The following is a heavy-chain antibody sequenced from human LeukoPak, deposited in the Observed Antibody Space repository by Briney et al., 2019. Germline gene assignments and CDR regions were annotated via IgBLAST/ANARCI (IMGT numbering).Heavy chain of an antibody. J-gene: IGHJ6*03. CDR3: AKDSYDFWSGYDRAYYYYYMDV. V-gene: IGHV3-23*01. CDR1: GFTFSSYA. Sequence: SGGSQRLSCAASGFTFSSYAMSWVRQAPGKGLEWVSAISGRGGSTYYADSVKGRFTISRDNSKNTLYLQMNSLRAEDTAVYYCAKDSYDFWSGYDRAYYYYYMDVWGKGTTVTVSS. CDR2: ISGRGGST. D-gene: IGHD3-3*01.